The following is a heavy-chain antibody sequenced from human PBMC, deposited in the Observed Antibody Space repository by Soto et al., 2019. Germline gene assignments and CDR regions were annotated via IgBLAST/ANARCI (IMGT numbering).Heavy chain of an antibody. D-gene: IGHD1-26*01. V-gene: IGHV3-23*01. CDR1: GFTFSTFA. CDR2: ITGGSGFT. J-gene: IGHJ4*02. Sequence: EVQLLESGGRFVQPGGSLRLSCAASGFTFSTFAMNWVRQAPGKGLEWVSGITGGSGFTFYADSVKGRFTISRDDSENTLFLQMSSLRAEDTAKYYCAKSGPTNYFDFWGQGTLVTVSS. CDR3: AKSGPTNYFDF.